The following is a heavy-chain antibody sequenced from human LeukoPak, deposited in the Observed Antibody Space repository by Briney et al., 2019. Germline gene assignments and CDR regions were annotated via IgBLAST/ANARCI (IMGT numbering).Heavy chain of an antibody. CDR2: INHSGST. CDR3: ARGDLYCSGGTCHFDY. D-gene: IGHD2-15*01. CDR1: GGSFSGYY. J-gene: IGHJ4*02. Sequence: PSETLSLTCAVYGGSFSGYYWSWIRQPPGKGLEWIGEINHSGSTNYNPSLKSRVTISVDTSKNQFSLKLSSVTAADTAVYYCARGDLYCSGGTCHFDYWGQGTLVTVSS. V-gene: IGHV4-34*01.